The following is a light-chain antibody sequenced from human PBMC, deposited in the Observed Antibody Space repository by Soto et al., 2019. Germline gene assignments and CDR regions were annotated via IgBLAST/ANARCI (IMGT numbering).Light chain of an antibody. Sequence: GGYNYVSWYQQHPVKAPKLMIYDVTNRPSGVSDRFSGSKSGNTASLTISGLQAEDEADYYCSSYTSSSTPYVFGTGTKVT. J-gene: IGLJ1*01. CDR1: GGYNY. V-gene: IGLV2-14*04. CDR2: DVT. CDR3: SSYTSSSTPYV.